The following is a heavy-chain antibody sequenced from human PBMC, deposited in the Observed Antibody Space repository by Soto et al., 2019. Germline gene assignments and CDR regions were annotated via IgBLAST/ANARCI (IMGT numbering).Heavy chain of an antibody. CDR3: ARDLVVIASAGTTTGRTPYGMDV. CDR1: GDSVSSNSAA. V-gene: IGHV6-1*01. D-gene: IGHD6-13*01. CDR2: TYYRSKWYN. J-gene: IGHJ6*02. Sequence: PSQTLSLTCAISGDSVSSNSAAWNWIRQSPSRGLEWLGRTYYRSKWYNDYSVSVKSRITIKPDTSKNQFSLQLNSVTPEDTVVYYCARDLVVIASAGTTTGRTPYGMDVWGHVATVTVSS.